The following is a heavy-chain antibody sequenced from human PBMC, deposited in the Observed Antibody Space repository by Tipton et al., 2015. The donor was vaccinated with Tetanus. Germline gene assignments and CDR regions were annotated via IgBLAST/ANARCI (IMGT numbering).Heavy chain of an antibody. CDR1: GGSIRSGGFY. CDR2: IYYTGNT. CDR3: ARRQTYCTNGFCPFEN. D-gene: IGHD2-8*01. Sequence: LRLSCTVSGGSIRSGGFYWSWIRQHPVKGLEWIGYIYYTGNTYYNPSLKSRVTISLDTSKNQFSLRLSSVTAADTAVYYCARRQTYCTNGFCPFENWGQGTLVTVSS. J-gene: IGHJ4*02. V-gene: IGHV4-31*02.